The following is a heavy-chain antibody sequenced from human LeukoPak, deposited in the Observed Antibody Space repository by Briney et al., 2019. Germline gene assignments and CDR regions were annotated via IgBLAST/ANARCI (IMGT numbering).Heavy chain of an antibody. CDR3: ASRHYWNDVPRFDY. D-gene: IGHD1-1*01. Sequence: ASVRVSCKASGGTFSSYAISWVRQAPGQGLEWMGRIIPILGIANYAQKFQGRVAITADKSTSTAYMELSSLRSEDTAVYYCASRHYWNDVPRFDYWGQGTLVTVSS. V-gene: IGHV1-69*04. CDR1: GGTFSSYA. J-gene: IGHJ4*02. CDR2: IIPILGIA.